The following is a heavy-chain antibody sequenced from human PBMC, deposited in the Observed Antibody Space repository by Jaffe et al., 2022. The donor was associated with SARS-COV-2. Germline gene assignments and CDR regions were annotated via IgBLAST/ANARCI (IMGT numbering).Heavy chain of an antibody. J-gene: IGHJ3*02. V-gene: IGHV4-39*01. Sequence: QLQLQESGPGLVKTSETLSLTCTVSGGSISSRSHYWGWIRQPPGKGLEWVGTIYYSGSTYYNPSLKSRVTISVDTSKKQFSLKLSSVTAADTAVYYCARPGGTIEAAMRTFDIWGQGTMVTVSS. CDR3: ARPGGTIEAAMRTFDI. D-gene: IGHD6-13*01. CDR2: IYYSGST. CDR1: GGSISSRSHY.